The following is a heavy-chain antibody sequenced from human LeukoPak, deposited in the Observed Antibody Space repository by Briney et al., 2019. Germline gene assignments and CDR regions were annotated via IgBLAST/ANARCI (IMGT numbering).Heavy chain of an antibody. J-gene: IGHJ4*02. D-gene: IGHD1-26*01. V-gene: IGHV4-38-2*02. CDR1: GYSISSGYY. CDR3: ARAWELRHFDY. CDR2: IYHSGST. Sequence: SETLSLTCTVSGYSISSGYYWGWIRQPPGKGLEWIGSIYHSGSTYYNPSLKSRVTISVDTPKNQFSLKLSSVTAADTAVYYCARAWELRHFDYWGQGTLVTVSS.